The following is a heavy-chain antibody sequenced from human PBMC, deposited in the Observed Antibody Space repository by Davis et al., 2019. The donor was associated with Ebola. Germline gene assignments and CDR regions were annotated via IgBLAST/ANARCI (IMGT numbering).Heavy chain of an antibody. CDR2: FGTGGDT. Sequence: GGSLRLSCETSGFIFRNYVMSWVRQAPGKGLEWVSTFGTGGDTYYADSVKGRFTISRDNAKNSLYLQMNSLRAEDTAVYYCARDLVQLLSSSAGYYYGMDVWGKGTTVTVSS. J-gene: IGHJ6*04. V-gene: IGHV3-69-1*01. CDR3: ARDLVQLLSSSAGYYYGMDV. D-gene: IGHD6-6*01. CDR1: GFIFRNYV.